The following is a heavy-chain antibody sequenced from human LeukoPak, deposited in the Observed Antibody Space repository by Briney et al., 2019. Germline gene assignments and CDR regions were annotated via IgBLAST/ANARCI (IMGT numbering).Heavy chain of an antibody. D-gene: IGHD6-19*01. Sequence: GGSLRLSCAASGFTVSSNYMSWGRQAPGEGLEWVSVIYSGGSTYYADSVKGRFTISRDNSKNTLYLQMNSLRAEDTAVYYCARRRYSSGWYTNGIFDYWGQGTLVTVSS. CDR2: IYSGGST. J-gene: IGHJ4*02. V-gene: IGHV3-66*01. CDR3: ARRRYSSGWYTNGIFDY. CDR1: GFTVSSNY.